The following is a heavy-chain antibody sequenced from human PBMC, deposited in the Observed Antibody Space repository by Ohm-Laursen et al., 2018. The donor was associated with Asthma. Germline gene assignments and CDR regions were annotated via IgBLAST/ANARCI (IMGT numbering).Heavy chain of an antibody. CDR3: ARGVDYGGNHLDS. Sequence: SDTLSLTCAVYGGSFSGYYWSWIRQPPGKGLEWIGEINHSGSTNYNPSLKSRVTISVDTSKNQFSLKLSSVTAADTAVYYCARGVDYGGNHLDSWGQGTLVTVSS. V-gene: IGHV4-34*01. CDR1: GGSFSGYY. D-gene: IGHD4-23*01. CDR2: INHSGST. J-gene: IGHJ4*02.